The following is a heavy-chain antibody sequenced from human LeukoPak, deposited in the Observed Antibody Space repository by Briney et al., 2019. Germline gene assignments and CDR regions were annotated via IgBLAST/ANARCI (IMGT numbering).Heavy chain of an antibody. CDR3: ARSRPMTGYYIAAFDI. D-gene: IGHD3-9*01. Sequence: PGGSLRLSCAASGFTFSSYSMNWVRQAPGKGLEWVSYISSSSSTIYYADSVKGRFTISRDNAKNSLYLQMNSLRAEDTAVYYCARSRPMTGYYIAAFDIWGQGTMVTVSS. J-gene: IGHJ3*02. V-gene: IGHV3-48*01. CDR1: GFTFSSYS. CDR2: ISSSSSTI.